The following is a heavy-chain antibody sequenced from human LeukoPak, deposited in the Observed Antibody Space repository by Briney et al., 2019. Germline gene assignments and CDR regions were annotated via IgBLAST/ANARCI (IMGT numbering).Heavy chain of an antibody. CDR3: ARSTYYHDSSGYNY. Sequence: RSGGSLRLSCAASGFTFSSYAMHWVRQAPGKGLEWVAVISYDGSNKYYADSVKGRFTISRDNSKNTLYLQMNSLRAEDTAVYYCARSTYYHDSSGYNYWGQGTLVTVSS. D-gene: IGHD3-22*01. CDR1: GFTFSSYA. CDR2: ISYDGSNK. J-gene: IGHJ4*02. V-gene: IGHV3-30-3*01.